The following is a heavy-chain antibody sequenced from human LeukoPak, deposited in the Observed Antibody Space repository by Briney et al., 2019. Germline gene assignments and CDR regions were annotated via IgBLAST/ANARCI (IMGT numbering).Heavy chain of an antibody. V-gene: IGHV1-2*02. CDR1: GYTFTCYY. CDR2: INPNSGGT. J-gene: IGHJ5*02. CDR3: ARDVRGYSYGYWFDP. D-gene: IGHD5-18*01. Sequence: ASVKVSCKASGYTFTCYYMHWVRQAPGQGLEWMGWINPNSGGTNYAQKFQGRVTMTRDTSISTAYMELSRLRSDDTAVYYCARDVRGYSYGYWFDPWGQGTLVTVSS.